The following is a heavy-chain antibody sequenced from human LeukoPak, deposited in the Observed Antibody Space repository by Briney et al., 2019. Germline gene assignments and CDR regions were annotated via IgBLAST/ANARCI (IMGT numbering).Heavy chain of an antibody. CDR2: IIPILGIV. D-gene: IGHD3-10*01. CDR3: ARERGSVTTPFDY. CDR1: GGTLSSNA. V-gene: IGHV1-69*04. J-gene: IGHJ4*02. Sequence: ASVKVSCKASGGTLSSNAFNWVRQAPGQGLEWMGRIIPILGIVNYARKLQGRVTIIADKSTSTVYMDLSSLRSEDTAVYFCARERGSVTTPFDYWGQGTLVTVSS.